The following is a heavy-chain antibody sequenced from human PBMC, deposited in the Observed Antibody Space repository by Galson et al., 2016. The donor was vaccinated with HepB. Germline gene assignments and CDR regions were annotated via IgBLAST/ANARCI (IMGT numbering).Heavy chain of an antibody. CDR2: IYSGGTT. CDR1: GFTVSSNC. V-gene: IGHV3-53*05. D-gene: IGHD6-19*01. Sequence: SLRLSCAASGFTVSSNCMSWVRQAPGKGLEWVSLIYSGGTTFYADSVKGRFTISRDNSKNTLYLQMNSLRTEDTAVYYCARDVAVTNRPSGDYWGQGTLVTVSS. J-gene: IGHJ4*02. CDR3: ARDVAVTNRPSGDY.